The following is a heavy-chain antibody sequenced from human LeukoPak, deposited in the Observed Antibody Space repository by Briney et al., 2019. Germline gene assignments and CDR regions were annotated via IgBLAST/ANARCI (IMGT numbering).Heavy chain of an antibody. J-gene: IGHJ5*02. D-gene: IGHD5-24*01. V-gene: IGHV1-69*05. CDR1: GGTFSGYA. CDR3: AGGGWLQNPPRFDP. Sequence: SVKVSSKASGGTFSGYATSWVPQAPGQGLERRGGIIPIFDTANYAQKFQGRVTITTDESTSTAYMEVSSLSSEDTAVYFCAGGGWLQNPPRFDPWGQGTLVSVSS. CDR2: IIPIFDTA.